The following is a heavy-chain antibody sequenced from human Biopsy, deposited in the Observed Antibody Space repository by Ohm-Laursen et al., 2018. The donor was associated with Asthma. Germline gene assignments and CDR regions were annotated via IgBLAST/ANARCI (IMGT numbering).Heavy chain of an antibody. CDR3: AGTFHFWSPYHAEHYQL. J-gene: IGHJ1*01. V-gene: IGHV3-7*01. Sequence: GSLRLSCTASGFTFGDYWMSWVRQVPGKALEWVANIKHDGSEKNHVDSLKGRFTISRDNAKNLLFLQMNSLRAEDTAVYYCAGTFHFWSPYHAEHYQLWGQGTLVTVSS. CDR1: GFTFGDYW. D-gene: IGHD3-3*01. CDR2: IKHDGSEK.